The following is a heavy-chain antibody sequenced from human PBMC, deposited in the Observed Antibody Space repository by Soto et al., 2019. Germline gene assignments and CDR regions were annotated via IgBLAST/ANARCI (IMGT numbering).Heavy chain of an antibody. J-gene: IGHJ4*02. CDR1: GGSISSSSYY. V-gene: IGHV4-39*01. Sequence: QLQLQESGPGLVKPSETLSLTCTVSGGSISSSSYYWGWVRQPPGKGLEWIGSINYSGSTYYNPSLKRRVTISVDTSKNQFSLKLTYVTAADTAVYFCASLGYNSGWSDYWGQGTLVTVSS. CDR2: INYSGST. CDR3: ASLGYNSGWSDY. D-gene: IGHD6-19*01.